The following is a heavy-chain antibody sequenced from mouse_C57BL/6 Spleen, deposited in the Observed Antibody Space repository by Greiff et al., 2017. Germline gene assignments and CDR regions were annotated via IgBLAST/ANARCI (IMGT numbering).Heavy chain of an antibody. CDR1: GFTFSNYW. D-gene: IGHD2-4*01. Sequence: EVQLMESGGGLVQPGGSMKLSCVASGFTFSNYWMNWVRQSPEKGLEWVAQIRLKSDNYATHYAESVKGRFTISRDDSKSSVYLQMNNLRAEDTGIYYCTAYYDYDWFAYWGQGTLVTVSA. CDR2: IRLKSDNYAT. CDR3: TAYYDYDWFAY. V-gene: IGHV6-3*01. J-gene: IGHJ3*01.